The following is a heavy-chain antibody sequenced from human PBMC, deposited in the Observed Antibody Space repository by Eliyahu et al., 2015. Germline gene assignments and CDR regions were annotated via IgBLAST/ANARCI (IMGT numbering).Heavy chain of an antibody. J-gene: IGHJ6*02. V-gene: IGHV4-34*01. D-gene: IGHD6-6*01. Sequence: QVQLQQWGAGLXKPSETLSXTXAVYGGSXXGYYWSWIRQPPGKGLEWIGEINHXGSTNYHPSLKSRVTISVDTSKNQFSLKLSSVTAADTAVYYCARVRKQLVVYYYYYYGMDVWGQGTTVTVSS. CDR1: GGSXXGYY. CDR3: ARVRKQLVVYYYYYYGMDV. CDR2: INHXGST.